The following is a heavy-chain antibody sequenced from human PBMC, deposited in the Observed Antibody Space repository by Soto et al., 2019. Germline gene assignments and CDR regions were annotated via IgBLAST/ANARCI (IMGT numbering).Heavy chain of an antibody. D-gene: IGHD3-10*01. CDR3: AKDGPRGPGDGLDV. CDR2: ISSSGGTT. Sequence: EMQLLESGGGLVQPGGSLRLYCAASGFNFHNFVMTWVRQAPGKGLKWVSSISSSGGTTYYPDSGEGRFTISRDNSKNMLYLQMNNLRADDTAVYYCAKDGPRGPGDGLDVWGQGTTVTVSS. CDR1: GFNFHNFV. J-gene: IGHJ6*02. V-gene: IGHV3-23*01.